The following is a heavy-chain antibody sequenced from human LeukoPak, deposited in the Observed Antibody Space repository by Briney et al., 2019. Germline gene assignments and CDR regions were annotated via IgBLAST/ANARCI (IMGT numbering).Heavy chain of an antibody. CDR3: ARGRDPY. CDR1: GGSFSGYY. J-gene: IGHJ4*02. CDR2: INHSGST. D-gene: IGHD5-24*01. V-gene: IGHV4-34*01. Sequence: SESPSPSCAVYGGSFSGYYWTWIRQPPGRGLEWIGEINHSGSTNYNPSLKSRVTISVDTSKSQFSLKLNSVTAADTAMYYCARGRDPYRRQGTMVTDSS.